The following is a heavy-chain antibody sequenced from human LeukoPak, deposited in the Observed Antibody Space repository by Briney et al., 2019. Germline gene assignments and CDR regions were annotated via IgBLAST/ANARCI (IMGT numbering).Heavy chain of an antibody. D-gene: IGHD2-15*01. J-gene: IGHJ6*02. CDR2: ISDSGGST. CDR1: GFPFSSYA. CDR3: VRGYSFGPYGMDV. V-gene: IGHV3-64D*09. Sequence: GRSLRLSCSASGFPFSSYAMHWVRQEPGKGLEYVSAISDSGGSTYYADSVKGRFTISRDNSKNTLYLQMSSLRAEDTAVYFCVRGYSFGPYGMDVWGQGTTVTVSS.